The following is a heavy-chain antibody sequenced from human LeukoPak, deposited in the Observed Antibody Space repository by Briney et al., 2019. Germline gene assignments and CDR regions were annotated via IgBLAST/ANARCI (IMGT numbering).Heavy chain of an antibody. Sequence: ASETLSLTCTVSGGSIGSYYWSWMRQPAGKGLEWIGRIYTSGSTNYSPYLKSRVTMSVDTSKNQFSLKLSSVTAADTAVYYCARATPGWRVACFDYWGQGTLVTVSS. CDR3: ARATPGWRVACFDY. V-gene: IGHV4-4*07. D-gene: IGHD2-15*01. CDR2: IYTSGST. CDR1: GGSIGSYY. J-gene: IGHJ4*02.